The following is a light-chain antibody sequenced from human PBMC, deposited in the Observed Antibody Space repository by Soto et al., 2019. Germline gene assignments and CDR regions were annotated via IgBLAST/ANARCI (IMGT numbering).Light chain of an antibody. CDR3: QQSYGTHWT. CDR2: AAS. V-gene: IGKV1-39*01. Sequence: DIQMTQSPSSLSASVGDRVTITFRASQSISSYLNWYQQKPGEAPKLLIYAASTLYGGVPSRFSGSGSGTDFTLSISSLQPEDFATYYCQQSYGTHWTFGQGTKVDIK. CDR1: QSISSY. J-gene: IGKJ1*01.